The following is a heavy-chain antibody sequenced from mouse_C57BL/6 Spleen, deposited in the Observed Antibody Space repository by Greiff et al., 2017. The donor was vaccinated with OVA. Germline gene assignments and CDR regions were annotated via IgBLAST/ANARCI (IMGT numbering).Heavy chain of an antibody. Sequence: QVQLQQSGPELVKPGASVKISCKASGYAFSSSWMNWVKQRPGKGLEWIGRIYPGDGDTNYNGKFKGKATLTADKSSSTAYMQLSSLTSEDSAVYFCARNYPFDYWGQGTTLTVSS. CDR2: IYPGDGDT. J-gene: IGHJ2*01. V-gene: IGHV1-82*01. CDR1: GYAFSSSW. D-gene: IGHD1-1*02. CDR3: ARNYPFDY.